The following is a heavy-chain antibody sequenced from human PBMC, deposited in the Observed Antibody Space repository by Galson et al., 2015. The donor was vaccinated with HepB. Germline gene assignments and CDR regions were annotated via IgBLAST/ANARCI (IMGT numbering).Heavy chain of an antibody. CDR3: ARERINIADQGSAFDI. CDR1: GFTFSSNW. Sequence: SLRLSCAASGFTFSSNWMQWVRQAPGKGLEWVSRINSDVSTTSYTDSVKGRFTISRDNAKNTLYLQMNSLRAEDTAVYYCARERINIADQGSAFDIWGQGTMVTVSS. D-gene: IGHD6-13*01. CDR2: INSDVSTT. J-gene: IGHJ3*02. V-gene: IGHV3-74*01.